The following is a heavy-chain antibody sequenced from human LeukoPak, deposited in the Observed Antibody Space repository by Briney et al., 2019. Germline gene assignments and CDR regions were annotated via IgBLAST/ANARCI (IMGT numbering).Heavy chain of an antibody. CDR2: ISSSSSTI. J-gene: IGHJ6*03. D-gene: IGHD2-2*01. Sequence: GGSLRLPCAASGFTFSSYSMNWVRQAPGKGLEWVSHISSSSSTIYYADSVKGRFTISRDNAKNSLYLQMNSLRAEDTAVYYCARDREGYQLPQMHHYYYMDVWGKGTTVTISS. CDR3: ARDREGYQLPQMHHYYYMDV. V-gene: IGHV3-48*04. CDR1: GFTFSSYS.